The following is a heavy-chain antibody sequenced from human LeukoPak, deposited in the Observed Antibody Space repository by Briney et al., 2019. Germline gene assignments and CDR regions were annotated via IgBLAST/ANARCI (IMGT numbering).Heavy chain of an antibody. CDR3: ARHGAIFGVVTFWFDP. CDR1: GGTFSSYA. Sequence: SVKVSCKASGGTFSSYAISWVRQAPGQGLEWMGRIIPIFGTANYAQKFQGRVTITADKSTSTAYMELSSLRSEDTAVYYCARHGAIFGVVTFWFDPWGQGTLVTVSS. J-gene: IGHJ5*02. V-gene: IGHV1-69*06. CDR2: IIPIFGTA. D-gene: IGHD3-3*01.